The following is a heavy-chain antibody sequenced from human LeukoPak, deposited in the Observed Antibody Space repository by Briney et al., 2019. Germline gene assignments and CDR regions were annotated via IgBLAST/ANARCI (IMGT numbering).Heavy chain of an antibody. CDR1: GFTFSNSW. V-gene: IGHV3-7*01. CDR3: FGSGSYSN. Sequence: GGSLRLSCAASGFTFSNSWINWVRQALGKGLEWVANIKPDGSQTYYLDSVKGRFAVSRDNAKHSAYLQMNSLRAEDTAVYYCFGSGSYSNWDQGTLVTVSS. CDR2: IKPDGSQT. D-gene: IGHD3-10*01. J-gene: IGHJ4*02.